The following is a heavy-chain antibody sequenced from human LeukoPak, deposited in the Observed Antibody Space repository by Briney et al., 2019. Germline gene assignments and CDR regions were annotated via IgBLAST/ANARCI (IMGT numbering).Heavy chain of an antibody. V-gene: IGHV4-59*11. CDR2: VYYSGET. CDR1: GGSISGHY. J-gene: IGHJ4*02. CDR3: ARLQGDSTAIFDY. D-gene: IGHD2-21*01. Sequence: SETLSLPCTVSGGSISGHYWSWIRQPPAKGLEWVGYVYYSGETNYNPSLKSRVTISVDTSKNQFSLKLTSVTAADTAVYYCARLQGDSTAIFDYWGQGILVSVSS.